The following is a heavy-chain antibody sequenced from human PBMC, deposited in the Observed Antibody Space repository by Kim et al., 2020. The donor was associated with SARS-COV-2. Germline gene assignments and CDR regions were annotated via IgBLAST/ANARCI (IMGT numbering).Heavy chain of an antibody. J-gene: IGHJ5*02. CDR2: MNPNSGNT. CDR3: AGLVYCSSTSWRSGCNWFDP. V-gene: IGHV1-8*01. Sequence: ASVKVFCKASGYTFTSYDINWVRQATGQGLEWMGWMNPNSGNTGYAQKFQGRVTMTRNTSISTAYMELSSLRSEDTAVYYCAGLVYCSSTSWRSGCNWFDPWGQGTLVTVSS. D-gene: IGHD2-2*01. CDR1: GYTFTSYD.